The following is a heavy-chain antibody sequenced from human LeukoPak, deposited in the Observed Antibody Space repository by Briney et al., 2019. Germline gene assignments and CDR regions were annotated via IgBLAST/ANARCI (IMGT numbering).Heavy chain of an antibody. V-gene: IGHV3-23*01. CDR1: GFTFSTYS. Sequence: GGSLRLSCAASGFTFSTYSMTWVRQGPGKGLEWVSSIYNSGAKTFYADSVKGRFTISRDNSKNTLYLQMNSLRAEDTAVYYCAREQLVSPYFDYWGQGTLVTVSS. CDR2: IYNSGAKT. J-gene: IGHJ4*02. D-gene: IGHD6-13*01. CDR3: AREQLVSPYFDY.